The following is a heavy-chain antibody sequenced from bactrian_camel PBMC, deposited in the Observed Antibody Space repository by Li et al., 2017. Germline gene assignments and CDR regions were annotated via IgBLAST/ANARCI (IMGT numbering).Heavy chain of an antibody. CDR1: RDTDNRTC. J-gene: IGHJ6*01. Sequence: HVQLVESGGGLVQPGGSLKLSCVASRDTDNRTCMAWFRQAPGKEREGVAALHTRANAAYYADSVKGRFTISRDNAKNTLYLQLNSLKTEDTAMYYCAKDFYSADDNEYVLIEGFGYWGQGTQVTVS. D-gene: IGHD4*01. CDR2: LHTRANAA. CDR3: AKDFYSADDNEYVLIEGFGY. V-gene: IGHV3S1*01.